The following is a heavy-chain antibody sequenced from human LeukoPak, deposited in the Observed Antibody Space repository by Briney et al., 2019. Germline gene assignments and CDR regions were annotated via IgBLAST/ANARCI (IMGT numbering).Heavy chain of an antibody. Sequence: PGGSLRLSCAASGFTFSSYSMNWVRQAPGKGLEWVSSISSSSSYIYYADSVKGRFTTSRDNAKNSLYLQMNSLRAEDTAVYYCARDRWSSGTFDYWGQGTLVTVSS. CDR2: ISSSSSYI. CDR3: ARDRWSSGTFDY. J-gene: IGHJ4*02. V-gene: IGHV3-21*01. CDR1: GFTFSSYS. D-gene: IGHD4-23*01.